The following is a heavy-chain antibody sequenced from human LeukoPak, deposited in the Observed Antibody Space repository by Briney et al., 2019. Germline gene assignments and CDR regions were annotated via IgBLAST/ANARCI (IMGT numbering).Heavy chain of an antibody. CDR2: IRYDGSNK. CDR3: AKDLSYGDYVFVY. J-gene: IGHJ4*02. CDR1: GFTFSSYG. Sequence: GGSLRLSCAASGFTFSSYGMHWVRQAPGKGLEWVAFIRYDGSNKYYADSVKGRFTISRDNSKNTLYLQMNSLRAEDTAVYYCAKDLSYGDYVFVYWGQGTLVTVSS. V-gene: IGHV3-30*02. D-gene: IGHD4-17*01.